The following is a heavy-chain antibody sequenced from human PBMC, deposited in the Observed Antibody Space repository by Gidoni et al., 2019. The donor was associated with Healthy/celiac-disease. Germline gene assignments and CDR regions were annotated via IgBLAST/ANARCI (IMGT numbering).Heavy chain of an antibody. CDR1: GSPFDAYA. CDR3: AKGNSNYVSGSYNWFDP. CDR2: ISWNSGSI. J-gene: IGHJ5*02. V-gene: IGHV3-9*01. D-gene: IGHD4-4*01. Sequence: EVQLVESGGGLVPPVRFMRLSCASHGSPFDAYAMHWVRQAPGQGRGWVSGISWNSGSIGYADSVKGRFTISRDNAKNSLYLQMNSLRAEDTALYYGAKGNSNYVSGSYNWFDPWGQGTLVTVSS.